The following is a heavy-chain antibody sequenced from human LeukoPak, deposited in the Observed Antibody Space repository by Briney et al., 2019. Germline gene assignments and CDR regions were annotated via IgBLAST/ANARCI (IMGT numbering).Heavy chain of an antibody. CDR3: ARVESIAARQYFQH. V-gene: IGHV4-59*01. Sequence: SETLSLTCTVSGGSISSYYWSWIRQPPGKGLEWIGYIYYSGSTNYNPSLKSRVTISVDTSKNQFSPKLSSVTAADTAVYYCARVESIAARQYFQHWGQGTLVTVPS. D-gene: IGHD6-6*01. J-gene: IGHJ1*01. CDR1: GGSISSYY. CDR2: IYYSGST.